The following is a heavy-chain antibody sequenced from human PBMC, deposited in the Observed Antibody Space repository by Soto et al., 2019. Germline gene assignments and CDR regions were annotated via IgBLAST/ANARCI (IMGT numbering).Heavy chain of an antibody. V-gene: IGHV1-69*12. Sequence: QVQLVQSGAEVKKPESSVKVSCKAPGGTFSTYAISWVRQAPGQGLEWMGGIIPMFGTANYAQRFQDRVTITADESTNTVYMELSSLRSEDTAVYFCASGIPLWLRRINSGHSGWVQGPLVTVCS. D-gene: IGHD5-12*01. CDR3: ASGIPLWLRRINSGHSG. CDR2: IIPMFGTA. CDR1: GGTFSTYA. J-gene: IGHJ4*02.